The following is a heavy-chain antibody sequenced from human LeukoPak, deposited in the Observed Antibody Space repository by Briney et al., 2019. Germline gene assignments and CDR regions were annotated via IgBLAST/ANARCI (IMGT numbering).Heavy chain of an antibody. Sequence: SETLSLTCTVSGGSISSYYWRWIRQPAGKGLEWIGRIYTSGSTNYNPSLKSRVTRSVDTSKNQFSLKLSSVTAADTAVYYCARALGYCSGGSCYSVSWFDPWGQGTLVTVSS. J-gene: IGHJ5*02. CDR1: GGSISSYY. V-gene: IGHV4-4*07. CDR3: ARALGYCSGGSCYSVSWFDP. CDR2: IYTSGST. D-gene: IGHD2-15*01.